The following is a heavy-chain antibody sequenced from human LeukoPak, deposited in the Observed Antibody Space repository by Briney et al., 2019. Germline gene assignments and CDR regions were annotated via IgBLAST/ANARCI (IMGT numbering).Heavy chain of an antibody. D-gene: IGHD2-15*01. CDR3: ARDHYCSGGSCLDY. J-gene: IGHJ4*02. CDR1: GFTVSSNY. CDR2: IYSGGST. Sequence: GGSLRLSCAASGFTVSSNYMSWVRQAPGKGLEWVSVIYSGGSTYYADSVKGRFTISRDNSKNTLYLQMNGLRAEDTAVYYCARDHYCSGGSCLDYWGQGTLVTVSS. V-gene: IGHV3-66*01.